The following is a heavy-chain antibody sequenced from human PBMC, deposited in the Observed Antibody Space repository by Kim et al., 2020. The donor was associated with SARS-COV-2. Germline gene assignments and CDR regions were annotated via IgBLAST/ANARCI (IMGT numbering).Heavy chain of an antibody. Sequence: GGSLRLSCAASGFTFSSYWMHWVRQAPGKGLVWVSRINSDGSSTSYADSVKGRFTISRDNAKNTLYLQMNSLRAEDTAVYYCASGINFMITFGGVNHPFDYCGQGTLVTVSS. CDR2: INSDGSST. J-gene: IGHJ4*02. CDR1: GFTFSSYW. CDR3: ASGINFMITFGGVNHPFDY. D-gene: IGHD3-16*01. V-gene: IGHV3-74*01.